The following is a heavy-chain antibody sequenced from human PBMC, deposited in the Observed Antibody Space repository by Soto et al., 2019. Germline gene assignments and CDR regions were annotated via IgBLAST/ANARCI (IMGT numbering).Heavy chain of an antibody. CDR2: INDSGSS. J-gene: IGHJ3*02. Sequence: SETLSLTCAVYGGSFSGYYWQWMRQPPGKGLESIGEINDSGSSNYHPSLKSRLTISVDTSKNQFSLKLSSVTAADTAVYYCARGSNYGDYAYSFEIWGQGTMVTVSS. V-gene: IGHV4-34*01. CDR3: ARGSNYGDYAYSFEI. CDR1: GGSFSGYY. D-gene: IGHD4-17*01.